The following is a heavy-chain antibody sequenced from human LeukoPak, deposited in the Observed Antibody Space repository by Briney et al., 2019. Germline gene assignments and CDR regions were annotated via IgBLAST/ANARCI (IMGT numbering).Heavy chain of an antibody. D-gene: IGHD3-3*01. V-gene: IGHV1-18*01. CDR2: ISAYNGNT. J-gene: IGHJ3*02. CDR1: GYTFTSYG. Sequence: ASVKVSCKASGYTFTSYGISWVRQAPGQGLEWVGWISAYNGNTNYAQKLQGRVTMTTDTSTSTAYMELRSLRSDDTAVYYCARACTRITIFGVVITPYAFDIWGQGTMVTVSS. CDR3: ARACTRITIFGVVITPYAFDI.